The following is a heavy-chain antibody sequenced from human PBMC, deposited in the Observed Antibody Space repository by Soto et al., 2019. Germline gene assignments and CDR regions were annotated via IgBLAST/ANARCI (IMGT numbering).Heavy chain of an antibody. CDR2: INRAYNT. J-gene: IGHJ4*02. Sequence: EEQLVESGGGLVQPGVSLRLSCAASGFTFSNHVMNWVRQAPGRGLEWVTSINRAYNTYYADSVRGRFTISRDNAKDSLYLHMSSLRADDTAVYYCVNGDYYVGQGTLGTVSS. D-gene: IGHD4-17*01. CDR1: GFTFSNHV. V-gene: IGHV3-48*01. CDR3: VNGDYY.